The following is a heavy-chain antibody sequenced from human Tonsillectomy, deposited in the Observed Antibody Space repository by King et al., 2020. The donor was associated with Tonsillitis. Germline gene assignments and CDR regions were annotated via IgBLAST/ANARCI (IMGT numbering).Heavy chain of an antibody. CDR2: IYYSGST. Sequence: LQLQESGPGLVKPSETLSLTCTVSGGSISSSSYYWGWIRQPPGKGLEWIGSIYYSGSTYYNPSLKSRVTISVDTSKNQFSLKLSSVTAADTAVYYCELYYYDSSGYYFDYWGHGTLVTVSS. CDR1: GGSISSSSYY. CDR3: ELYYYDSSGYYFDY. D-gene: IGHD3-22*01. V-gene: IGHV4-39*01. J-gene: IGHJ4*01.